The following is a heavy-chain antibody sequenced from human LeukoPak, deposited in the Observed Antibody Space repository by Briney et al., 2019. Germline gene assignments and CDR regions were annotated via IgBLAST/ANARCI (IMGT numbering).Heavy chain of an antibody. CDR2: ISYDGSNK. Sequence: GRSLRLSCAASKFTFSNYGMHWVRQAPGKGLEWVAVISYDGSNKYYADSVKGRFTISRDNSKNTLYLQMNSLRAEDTAVYYCAKVTRNRSGWDWGQGTLVTVSS. D-gene: IGHD6-19*01. J-gene: IGHJ4*02. V-gene: IGHV3-30*18. CDR3: AKVTRNRSGWD. CDR1: KFTFSNYG.